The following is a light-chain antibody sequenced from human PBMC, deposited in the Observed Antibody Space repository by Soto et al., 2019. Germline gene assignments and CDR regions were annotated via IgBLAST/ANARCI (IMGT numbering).Light chain of an antibody. CDR3: QQYNSYSWT. CDR2: KAS. V-gene: IGKV1-5*03. J-gene: IGKJ1*01. CDR1: QTISSW. Sequence: EIGMTQSPPPLSLSVWEGVSRPCRASQTISSWLAWYQQKPGKAPKLLIYKASILESGAPSRFSGSGSGTESTLTISSLQPDDFATYYCQQYNSYSWTFGQGTKVDIK.